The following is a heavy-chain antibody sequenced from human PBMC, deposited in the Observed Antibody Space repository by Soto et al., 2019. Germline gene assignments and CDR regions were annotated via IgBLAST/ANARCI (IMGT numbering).Heavy chain of an antibody. CDR2: INQDGSEK. J-gene: IGHJ4*02. V-gene: IGHV3-7*01. CDR1: RITFSSSF. CDR3: SRSLDS. Sequence: GGSLRLSCVATRITFSSSFMGWVRQAPGKGLEWVANINQDGSEKNYVDSVKGRFTIYRDNAKNSLYLQMSSLTAEDSALYYCSRSLDSWGQGTLVTVSS.